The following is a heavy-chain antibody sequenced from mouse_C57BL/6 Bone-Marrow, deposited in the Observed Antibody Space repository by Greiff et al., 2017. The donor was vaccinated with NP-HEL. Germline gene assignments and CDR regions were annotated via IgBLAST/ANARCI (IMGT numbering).Heavy chain of an antibody. J-gene: IGHJ2*01. Sequence: QVQLQQPGAELVRPGSSVKLSCKASGYTFTSYWMDWVKQRPGQGLEWIGNIYPSDSETHYNQKFKDKATLTVDKSSSTAYMQLSSLTSEDSAVYYCAREGGSSYDYFDYWGQGTTLTVSS. D-gene: IGHD1-1*01. V-gene: IGHV1-61*01. CDR3: AREGGSSYDYFDY. CDR2: IYPSDSET. CDR1: GYTFTSYW.